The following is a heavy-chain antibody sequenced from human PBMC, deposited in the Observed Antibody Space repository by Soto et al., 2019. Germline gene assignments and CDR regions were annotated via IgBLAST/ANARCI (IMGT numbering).Heavy chain of an antibody. V-gene: IGHV1-58*01. CDR1: GFTFTSSA. D-gene: IGHD6-13*01. Sequence: SVKVSCKASGFTFTSSAVQWVRQARGQRLEWIGWIVVGSGNTNYAQKFQERVTITRDMSTSTAYMELSSLRSEDTAVYYCAAVEAAANYYYYGMDVWGQWTTVTSP. CDR3: AAVEAAANYYYYGMDV. CDR2: IVVGSGNT. J-gene: IGHJ6*02.